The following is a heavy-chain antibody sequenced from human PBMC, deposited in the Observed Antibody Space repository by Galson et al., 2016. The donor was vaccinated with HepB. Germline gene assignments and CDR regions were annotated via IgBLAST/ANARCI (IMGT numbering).Heavy chain of an antibody. CDR2: ISYDGSNK. CDR1: TFTFSDYS. CDR3: VKDTGAVMVADSTDAFDI. Sequence: SLRLSCAASTFTFSDYSMNWVRQAPGKGLEWVAVISYDGSNKYYADSVKGRFTISRDNSKNTLYLQMNSLRVEDTAVYYCVKDTGAVMVADSTDAFDIWGQGTMVTVSS. D-gene: IGHD2-15*01. V-gene: IGHV3-30*18. J-gene: IGHJ3*02.